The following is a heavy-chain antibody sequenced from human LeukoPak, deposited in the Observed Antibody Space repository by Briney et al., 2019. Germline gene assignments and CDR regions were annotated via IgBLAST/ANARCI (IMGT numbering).Heavy chain of an antibody. J-gene: IGHJ4*02. V-gene: IGHV3-33*01. Sequence: GRSLRLSCAASGFTFSSYGMHWVRQAPGTGLEWVAVIWYDGSNKYYADSVKGRFTISRDNSKNTLYLQMNSLRAEDTAVYYCAREEVGAPGDYWGQGTLVTVSS. CDR1: GFTFSSYG. CDR3: AREEVGAPGDY. CDR2: IWYDGSNK. D-gene: IGHD1-26*01.